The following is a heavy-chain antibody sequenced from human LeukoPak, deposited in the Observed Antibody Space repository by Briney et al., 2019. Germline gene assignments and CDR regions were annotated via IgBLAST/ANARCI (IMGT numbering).Heavy chain of an antibody. D-gene: IGHD4-23*01. CDR1: GGSISSGDYY. CDR2: IYYSGST. Sequence: SQTLSLTCTVSGGSISSGDYYWSWIRQPPGKGLEWIGYIYYSGSTYYNPSLKSRVTISVDTSKNQFSLKLSSVTAADTAVYYCARRGGNSVSRREFDYWGQGTLVTVSS. J-gene: IGHJ4*02. CDR3: ARRGGNSVSRREFDY. V-gene: IGHV4-30-4*01.